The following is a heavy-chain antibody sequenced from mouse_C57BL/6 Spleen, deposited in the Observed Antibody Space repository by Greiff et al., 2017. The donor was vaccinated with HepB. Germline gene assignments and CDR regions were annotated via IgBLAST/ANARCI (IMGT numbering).Heavy chain of an antibody. V-gene: IGHV1-50*01. CDR2: IDPSDSYT. CDR1: GYTFTSYW. J-gene: IGHJ4*01. Sequence: VQLQQSGAELVKPGASVKLSCKASGYTFTSYWMQWVKQRPGQGLEWIGEIDPSDSYTNYNQKFKGKATLTVDTSSSTAYMQLSSLTSEDSAVYYCARGAMDYWGQRTSVTVSS. CDR3: ARGAMDY.